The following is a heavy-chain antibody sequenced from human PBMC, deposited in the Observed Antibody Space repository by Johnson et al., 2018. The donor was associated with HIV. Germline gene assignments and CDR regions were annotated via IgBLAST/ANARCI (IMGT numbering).Heavy chain of an antibody. CDR1: GFTFGSYG. V-gene: IGHV3-9*01. CDR2: TSWNSGSI. Sequence: QLVESGGGVVQPGTSLRLSCAASGFTFGSYGMHWVRQAPGKGLEWVSGTSWNSGSIGYADSVKGRFTISRDNARYSLYLQMNSLRAEDTAGYYCARVARVVVYAEDAFDIWGQGTMVTVSS. D-gene: IGHD2-8*02. J-gene: IGHJ3*02. CDR3: ARVARVVVYAEDAFDI.